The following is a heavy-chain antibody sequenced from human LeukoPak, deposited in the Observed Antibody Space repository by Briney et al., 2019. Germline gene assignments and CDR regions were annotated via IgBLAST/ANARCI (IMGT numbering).Heavy chain of an antibody. CDR3: ARSAVALVVPAATYFDY. D-gene: IGHD2-2*01. Sequence: SVKVSCKASGGTFSSYAISWVRQAPGQGLEWMGGIIPIFGTANYAQKFQGRVTITTDESTSTAYMELSSLRSEDTAVYYCARSAVALVVPAATYFDYWGQGTLVTVSS. J-gene: IGHJ4*02. V-gene: IGHV1-69*05. CDR1: GGTFSSYA. CDR2: IIPIFGTA.